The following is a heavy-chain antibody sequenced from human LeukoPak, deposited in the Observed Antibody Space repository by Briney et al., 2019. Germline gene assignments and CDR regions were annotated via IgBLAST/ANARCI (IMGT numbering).Heavy chain of an antibody. CDR1: GGSISSGGYY. Sequence: PSETLSLTCTVSGGSISSGGYYWSWIRQHQGKGLEWIGYIYYSGSTYYNPSLKSRVTISVDTSKNQFSLKLSSVTAADTAVYYCARDPGGFYGMDVWGQGTTVTVS. CDR3: ARDPGGFYGMDV. D-gene: IGHD2-15*01. V-gene: IGHV4-31*03. CDR2: IYYSGST. J-gene: IGHJ6*02.